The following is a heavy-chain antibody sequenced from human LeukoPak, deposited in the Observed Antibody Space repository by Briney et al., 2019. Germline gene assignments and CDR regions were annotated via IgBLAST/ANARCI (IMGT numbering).Heavy chain of an antibody. CDR3: ARRVYDSSGIDY. V-gene: IGHV4-39*01. J-gene: IGHJ4*02. CDR2: SYDSGST. Sequence: PSETLSLTCTVSGGSISSSSYYWGWIRQPPGKGLEWIGSSYDSGSTYYNPSLKRRITISVDTSKNQFSLKLSSVTAADTAVYYCARRVYDSSGIDYWGQGTLVTVSS. D-gene: IGHD3-22*01. CDR1: GGSISSSSYY.